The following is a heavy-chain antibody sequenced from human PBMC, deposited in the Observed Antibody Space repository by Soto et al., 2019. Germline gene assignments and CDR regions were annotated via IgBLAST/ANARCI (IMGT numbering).Heavy chain of an antibody. Sequence: EVHLVESGGGLVKPGGSLRLSCAASGFTFTTYSMNWVRQAPGKGLEWVSSISSSSSYIYYADSVKGRFTISRDNAKNSLYLQMNSQRAEGTAVYYFARDAASYGSAFDIWGQGKMVNVSS. D-gene: IGHD5-18*01. V-gene: IGHV3-21*01. J-gene: IGHJ3*02. CDR2: ISSSSSYI. CDR3: ARDAASYGSAFDI. CDR1: GFTFTTYS.